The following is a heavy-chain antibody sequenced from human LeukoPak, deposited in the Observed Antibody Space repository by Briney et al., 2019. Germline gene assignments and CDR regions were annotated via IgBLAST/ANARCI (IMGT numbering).Heavy chain of an antibody. CDR1: GLPFSNYG. D-gene: IGHD3-10*01. CDR3: ATDVGGAMFDY. J-gene: IGHJ4*02. CDR2: ISGDAGNK. V-gene: IGHV3-23*01. Sequence: PGGPLRLSCAASGLPFSNYGMSWVRQAPGKGLEWVSTISGDAGNKHYPDSVKGRFTISRDNSKNTLHLQMNDLRVDDTAIYYCATDVGGAMFDYWGQGTLVTVSS.